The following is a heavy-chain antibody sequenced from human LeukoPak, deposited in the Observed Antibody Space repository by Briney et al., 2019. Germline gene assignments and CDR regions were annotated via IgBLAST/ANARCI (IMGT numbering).Heavy chain of an antibody. Sequence: GGSLRLSCAASGFPFGDFAMTWVRQVPGGGLQWVSTITRSGQNTYYADSVKGRFTISRDDYKGMLYLQMNSLRAEDTATYYCEKDDYCSIPGCVIDALVVWGQGTVVTVSS. CDR1: GFPFGDFA. J-gene: IGHJ3*01. CDR3: EKDDYCSIPGCVIDALVV. V-gene: IGHV3-23*01. D-gene: IGHD4-11*01. CDR2: ITRSGQNT.